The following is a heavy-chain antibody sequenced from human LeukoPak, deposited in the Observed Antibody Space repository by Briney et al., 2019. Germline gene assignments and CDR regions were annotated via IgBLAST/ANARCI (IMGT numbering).Heavy chain of an antibody. Sequence: ASVKVSSKASGYTFTSYGISWVRQAPGQGLEWMGWISAYNGNTNYAQKLQGRVTMTTDTSTSTAYMELRSLRSDDTAVYYCASSENWYSSCWYPNDYWGQGTLVTVSS. J-gene: IGHJ4*02. CDR1: GYTFTSYG. CDR3: ASSENWYSSCWYPNDY. D-gene: IGHD6-19*01. CDR2: ISAYNGNT. V-gene: IGHV1-18*01.